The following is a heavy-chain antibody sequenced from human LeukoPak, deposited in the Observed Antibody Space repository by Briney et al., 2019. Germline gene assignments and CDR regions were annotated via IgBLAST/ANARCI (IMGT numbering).Heavy chain of an antibody. D-gene: IGHD2-2*01. J-gene: IGHJ4*02. Sequence: SETQSLTCTVSGDSINNYYWNWIRQPPGKGLEWIGYGHYSGSTNYNPSLNSRVTFSVDTSKNQFSLQLNSVTPEDTAVYYCARGSGRYCSSTSCSLYYFDYWGQGTLVTVSS. CDR3: ARGSGRYCSSTSCSLYYFDY. CDR1: GDSINNYY. V-gene: IGHV4-59*12. CDR2: GHYSGST.